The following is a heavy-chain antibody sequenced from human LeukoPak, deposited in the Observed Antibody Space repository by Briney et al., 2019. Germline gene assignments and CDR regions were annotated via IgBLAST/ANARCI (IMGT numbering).Heavy chain of an antibody. J-gene: IGHJ4*02. D-gene: IGHD6-13*01. V-gene: IGHV3-23*01. CDR2: ISGSGDST. CDR3: AKTRPLDSSSWSHGDY. CDR1: GFTFSSYA. Sequence: GGSLRLSCAASGFTFSSYAMSWVRQAPGKGLEWVSDISGSGDSTYYGDSVKGRFTISINNSKNTPYLQMNSLRAEDTAVYYCAKTRPLDSSSWSHGDYWGQGTLVTVSS.